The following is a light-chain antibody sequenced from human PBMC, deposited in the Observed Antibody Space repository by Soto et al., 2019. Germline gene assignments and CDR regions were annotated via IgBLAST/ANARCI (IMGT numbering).Light chain of an antibody. CDR1: TSNIGNNA. J-gene: IGLJ1*01. Sequence: QSVLTQPPSASGTPGQRVTISCSGRTSNIGNNAVNWYQHLPGTAPKLLIYSNSQRPSGVPDRFSGSKSGTSASLAISGLQSDDEADYYCTAWDGSLEGFVFGAGTKLTVL. V-gene: IGLV1-44*01. CDR3: TAWDGSLEGFV. CDR2: SNS.